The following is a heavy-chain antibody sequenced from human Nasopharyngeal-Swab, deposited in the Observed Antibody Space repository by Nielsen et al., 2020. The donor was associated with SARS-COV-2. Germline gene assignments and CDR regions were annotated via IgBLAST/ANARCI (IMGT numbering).Heavy chain of an antibody. CDR3: ARDVSSYNNWFDP. D-gene: IGHD3-16*02. V-gene: IGHV3-48*02. CDR2: ISSSSGTV. Sequence: GGSLRLSCVASGYSFRTYGMSWVRQAPGKGPEWLSYISSSSGTVYYANSVKGRFTISRDNAKNSLYLQMNSLRDEDTAVYYCARDVSSYNNWFDPWGQGTLVTVSS. CDR1: GYSFRTYG. J-gene: IGHJ5*02.